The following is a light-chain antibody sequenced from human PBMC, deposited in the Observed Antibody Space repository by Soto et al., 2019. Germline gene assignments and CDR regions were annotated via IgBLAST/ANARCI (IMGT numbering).Light chain of an antibody. V-gene: IGKV1-39*01. J-gene: IGKJ4*01. Sequence: DIQMTQSPSSLSASVGDRVTITCRASQSISSYLNWYQQKPGKAPKLLIYAASSLQSGVPSRFSGSGSGTDFPLTISSLRPEDFATYYCQQSYSTPLTFGGGTKVDIK. CDR1: QSISSY. CDR3: QQSYSTPLT. CDR2: AAS.